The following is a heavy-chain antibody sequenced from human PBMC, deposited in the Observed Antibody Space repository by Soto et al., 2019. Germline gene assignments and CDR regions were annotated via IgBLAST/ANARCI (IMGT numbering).Heavy chain of an antibody. D-gene: IGHD1-26*01. CDR3: AVNSGSYYNFDY. J-gene: IGHJ4*02. Sequence: GGSLRLSCAASGFTFSDHYMDWVRQAPGKGLEWVGRTRNKANSYTTEYAASAKGRFTISRDDSKNSLYLQMNSLKTEDTAVYYCAVNSGSYYNFDYWGQGTLVTVSS. CDR2: TRNKANSYTT. V-gene: IGHV3-72*01. CDR1: GFTFSDHY.